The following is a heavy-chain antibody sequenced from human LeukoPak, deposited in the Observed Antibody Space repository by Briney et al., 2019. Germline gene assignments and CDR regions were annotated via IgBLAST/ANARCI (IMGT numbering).Heavy chain of an antibody. J-gene: IGHJ4*02. CDR1: EFSVGSNY. V-gene: IGHV3-66*01. CDR2: IYSGGST. Sequence: PGGSLRLSCAASEFSVGSNYMTWVRQAPGKGLEWVSLIYSGGSTYYADSVKGRFTISRDNSKNTLYLQMNSLRAEDTAVYYCARGDWTVTTFDYWGQGTLVTVSS. CDR3: ARGDWTVTTFDY. D-gene: IGHD4-17*01.